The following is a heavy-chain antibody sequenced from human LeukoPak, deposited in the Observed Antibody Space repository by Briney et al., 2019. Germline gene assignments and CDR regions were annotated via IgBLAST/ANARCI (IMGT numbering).Heavy chain of an antibody. V-gene: IGHV4-61*02. Sequence: SETLSLTCTVSGGSISSGSYYWSWIRQPAGKGLEWIGRIYTSGSTNYNPSLKSRVTISVDTSKNQFSLKLSSVTAADTAVYYCARDKFSPNYYYYMDVWGKGTTVTISS. CDR2: IYTSGST. CDR3: ARDKFSPNYYYYMDV. J-gene: IGHJ6*03. CDR1: GGSISSGSYY.